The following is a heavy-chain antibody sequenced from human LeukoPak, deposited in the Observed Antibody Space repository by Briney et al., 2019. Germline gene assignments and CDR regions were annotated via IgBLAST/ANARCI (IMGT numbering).Heavy chain of an antibody. D-gene: IGHD3-16*01. Sequence: GSSVKVSCKASGGTFSSYAISWVRQAPGQGLEWMGRIIPILGIANYAQKFQGRVTITADKSTSTAYMELSSLRSKDTAVYYCARPARGGTWGQGTLVTVSS. CDR3: ARPARGGT. V-gene: IGHV1-69*04. J-gene: IGHJ5*02. CDR2: IIPILGIA. CDR1: GGTFSSYA.